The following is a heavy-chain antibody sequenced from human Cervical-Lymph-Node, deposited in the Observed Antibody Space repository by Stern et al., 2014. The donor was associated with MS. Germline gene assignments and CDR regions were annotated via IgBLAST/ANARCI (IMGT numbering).Heavy chain of an antibody. CDR3: AHPFSGRRYYSYGMDV. CDR2: IYWDDGK. CDR1: GFSFDTSGVG. D-gene: IGHD1-26*01. V-gene: IGHV2-5*02. J-gene: IGHJ6*02. Sequence: QITLKESGPTLVKPTQTLTLTCTFSGFSFDTSGVGVGWVRQPPGKALEWLALIYWDDGKRSSPSLKSRLTVTKDPSKTQVVLTLTNMAPVDTATYYCAHPFSGRRYYSYGMDVWGQGTTVTVSS.